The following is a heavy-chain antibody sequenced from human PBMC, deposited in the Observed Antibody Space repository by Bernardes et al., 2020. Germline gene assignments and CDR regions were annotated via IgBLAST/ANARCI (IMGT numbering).Heavy chain of an antibody. CDR3: ASSRIAAADPDYFDY. D-gene: IGHD6-13*01. J-gene: IGHJ4*02. V-gene: IGHV6-1*01. CDR2: TYYRSKWYN. Sequence: SQTLSLTCAISGDSVSSNSAAWNWIRQSPSRGLEWLGRTYYRSKWYNDYAVSVKSRITINPDTSKNQFSLQLNSVTPEDTAVYYCASSRIAAADPDYFDYWGQGTLVTVSS. CDR1: GDSVSSNSAA.